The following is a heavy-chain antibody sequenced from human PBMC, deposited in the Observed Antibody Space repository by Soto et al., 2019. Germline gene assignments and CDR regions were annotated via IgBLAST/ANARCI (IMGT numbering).Heavy chain of an antibody. CDR2: INHSGST. J-gene: IGHJ6*02. Sequence: SSAVCGRVYSALDSGSIQQHPGKGLEWIGEINHSGSTNYNPSLKSRVTISVDTSKNQFSLKLSSVTAADTAVYYCARRATNYYYYGMDVWGQGTTVTVSS. CDR3: ARRATNYYYYGMDV. V-gene: IGHV4-34*01. CDR1: GRVYSALD.